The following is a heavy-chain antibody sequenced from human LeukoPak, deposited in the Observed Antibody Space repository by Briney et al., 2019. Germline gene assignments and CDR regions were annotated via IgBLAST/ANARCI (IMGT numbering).Heavy chain of an antibody. Sequence: PGGSLRLSCAAPGFTFSSYEMNWVRQAPGKGLEWVSYISSSGSTIYYADSVKGRFTISRDNAKNSLYLQMNNLRAEDTAVYYCARDARLAYCGGDCYHYYYYYYGMDVWGQGTTVTVSS. V-gene: IGHV3-48*03. CDR3: ARDARLAYCGGDCYHYYYYYYGMDV. CDR1: GFTFSSYE. CDR2: ISSSGSTI. J-gene: IGHJ6*02. D-gene: IGHD2-21*02.